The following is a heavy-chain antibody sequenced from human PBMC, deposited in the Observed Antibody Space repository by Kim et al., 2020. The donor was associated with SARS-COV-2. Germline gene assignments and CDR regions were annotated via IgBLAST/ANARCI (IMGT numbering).Heavy chain of an antibody. J-gene: IGHJ3*01. Sequence: GGSLRLSCVAFGFTFSAYGMHWVRQAPGKGLEWVAVIWFDGNNKYYGDSVKGRFTISRDNSRNILYLEMNSLRAEDTAVFYCSKAGYRYSGDDAFDVWVQGKMVNVSS. D-gene: IGHD3-10*01. V-gene: IGHV3-33*06. CDR3: SKAGYRYSGDDAFDV. CDR1: GFTFSAYG. CDR2: IWFDGNNK.